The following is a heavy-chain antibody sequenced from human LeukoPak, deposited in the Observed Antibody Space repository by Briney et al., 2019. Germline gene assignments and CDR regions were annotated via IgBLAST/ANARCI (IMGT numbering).Heavy chain of an antibody. Sequence: GSSVKVSCKASGGTFSSYAISWVRQAPGQGLEWMGIINPSGGSTSYAQKFQGRVTMTRDTSTSTVYMELSSLRSEDTAVYYCASLVGWSGYYSDAFDIWGQGTMVTVSS. CDR2: INPSGGST. CDR3: ASLVGWSGYYSDAFDI. J-gene: IGHJ3*02. CDR1: GGTFSSYA. D-gene: IGHD3-3*01. V-gene: IGHV1-46*01.